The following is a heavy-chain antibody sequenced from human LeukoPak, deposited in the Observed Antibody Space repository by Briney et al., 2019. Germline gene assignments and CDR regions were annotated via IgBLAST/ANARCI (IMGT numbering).Heavy chain of an antibody. J-gene: IGHJ6*03. Sequence: GGSLRLSCAASGFTVSSNYMSWVRQAPGKGLEWVSVIYSGGSTYYADSVKGRFTISRDNSKNTLYLQMNSLRAEDTAVYYCARGGSIQLPVDYYYMDVWGKGTTVTVSS. CDR2: IYSGGST. CDR3: ARGGSIQLPVDYYYMDV. V-gene: IGHV3-66*01. CDR1: GFTVSSNY. D-gene: IGHD5-18*01.